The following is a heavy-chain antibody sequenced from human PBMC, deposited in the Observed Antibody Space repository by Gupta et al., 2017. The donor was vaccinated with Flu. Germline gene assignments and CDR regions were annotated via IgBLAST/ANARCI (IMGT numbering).Heavy chain of an antibody. CDR3: ARLSDSAEHLGAFDI. J-gene: IGHJ3*02. Sequence: QVQLQESGPGLVKPSEPLSLTCPVSGGPISSYYWSWIRQRPGKGLEWIGYTHNSGATNYNPSLKSRVNMSADMSKKQFSLEVRSVTAADTAVYYCARLSDSAEHLGAFDIWGQGTMVAVSP. CDR1: GGPISSYY. D-gene: IGHD1/OR15-1a*01. CDR2: THNSGAT. V-gene: IGHV4-59*08.